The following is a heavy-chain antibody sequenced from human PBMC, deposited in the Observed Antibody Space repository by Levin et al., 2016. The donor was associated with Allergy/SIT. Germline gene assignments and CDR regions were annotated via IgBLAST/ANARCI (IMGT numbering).Heavy chain of an antibody. CDR2: IYYSGST. Sequence: SETLSLTCTVSGDSISSSSYYWGWIRQPPGKGLEWIGSIYYSGSTYYKPSLKSRVTISVDTSKNQLSLKLSSVTAADTAVYYCARSFVEGEAFDIWGQGTMVTVSS. V-gene: IGHV4-39*01. CDR3: ARSFVEGEAFDI. D-gene: IGHD2/OR15-2a*01. CDR1: GDSISSSSYY. J-gene: IGHJ3*02.